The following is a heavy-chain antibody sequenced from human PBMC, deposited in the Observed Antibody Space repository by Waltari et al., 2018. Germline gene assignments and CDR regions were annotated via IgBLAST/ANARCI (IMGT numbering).Heavy chain of an antibody. J-gene: IGHJ5*02. CDR3: AREGGDSGYDALTGFDP. Sequence: QVQLVQSGAEVKKPGSSVKVSCKASGGTFSSYAISWVRQAPGQGLEWMGGIIPILGIANYAQKFQGRVTITSDKSPSTAYMELSSLRSEDTAVYYCAREGGDSGYDALTGFDPWGQGTLVTVSS. D-gene: IGHD5-12*01. V-gene: IGHV1-69*10. CDR2: IIPILGIA. CDR1: GGTFSSYA.